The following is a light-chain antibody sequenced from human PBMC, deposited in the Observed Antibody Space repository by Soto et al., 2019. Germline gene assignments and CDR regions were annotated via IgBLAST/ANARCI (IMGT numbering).Light chain of an antibody. J-gene: IGLJ1*01. Sequence: QSVLTQPASVSGSPGQSITISCTGTSIDVGGYNYVSWYQQHPGKAPKLMIYDVSNRPSGVSNRFSGSKSGNTASLTISGLQAEDEADYYCISYTSSALYVFGTGTKLTVL. CDR1: SIDVGGYNY. CDR3: ISYTSSALYV. V-gene: IGLV2-14*03. CDR2: DVS.